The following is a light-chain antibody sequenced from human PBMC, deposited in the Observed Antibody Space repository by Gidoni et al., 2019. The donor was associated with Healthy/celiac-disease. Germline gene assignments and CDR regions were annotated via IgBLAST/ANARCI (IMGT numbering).Light chain of an antibody. CDR1: QSVLYSSNNKNY. V-gene: IGKV4-1*01. Sequence: DIVMTQSPDSLAVSLGERATINCKSSQSVLYSSNNKNYFAWYQQKPGQPPKLLIYWASTRESGVPDRFSGSGSGTDFPLTISSLQAEDVAVYYCQQYYSTPYTFGQGTKLEIK. CDR3: QQYYSTPYT. CDR2: WAS. J-gene: IGKJ2*01.